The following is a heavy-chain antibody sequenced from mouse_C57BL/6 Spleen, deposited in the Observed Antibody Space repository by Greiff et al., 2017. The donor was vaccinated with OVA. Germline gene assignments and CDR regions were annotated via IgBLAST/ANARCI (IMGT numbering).Heavy chain of an antibody. CDR3: VKGVYGSSPWVAY. V-gene: IGHV1-55*01. CDR2: IYPGSGSP. Sequence: VQLQQPGAELVKPGASVKMSCKASGYTFPSYWLTWVKQRPGHGLEWIGDIYPGSGSPNYIEKFKSKATLTVDTSSSTASMQLSSLTSEDTEVYYCVKGVYGSSPWVAYWGQGTLVTVSA. J-gene: IGHJ3*01. D-gene: IGHD1-1*01. CDR1: GYTFPSYW.